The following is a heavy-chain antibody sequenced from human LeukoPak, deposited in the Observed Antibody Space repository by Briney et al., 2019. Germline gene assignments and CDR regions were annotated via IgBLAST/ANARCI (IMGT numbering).Heavy chain of an antibody. CDR3: ATGIATHEGVDY. D-gene: IGHD6-13*01. V-gene: IGHV1-24*01. J-gene: IGHJ4*02. Sequence: ASVKVSCKVSGYTLTELSMHWVRQAPGKGLEWMGGFGPEDGETIYAQKFQGRVTMTEDTSTDTAYMELSSLRSEDTAVYYCATGIATHEGVDYWGQGTLVTVSS. CDR1: GYTLTELS. CDR2: FGPEDGET.